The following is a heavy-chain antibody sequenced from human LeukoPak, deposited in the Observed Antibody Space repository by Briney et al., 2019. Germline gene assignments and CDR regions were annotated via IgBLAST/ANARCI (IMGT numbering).Heavy chain of an antibody. CDR3: ARRWNYGRNYYIDV. CDR1: GGSFSNYY. CDR2: INDSGRT. J-gene: IGHJ6*03. V-gene: IGHV4-34*01. Sequence: PSETLSLTCAVYGGSFSNYYWSWIRQTPGKGMEWIGEINDSGRTNYNPSLMSRVTVSVDTSKNQFSLRLTSVTATDTAVYYCARRWNYGRNYYIDVWGKGAAVSVSS. D-gene: IGHD1-7*01.